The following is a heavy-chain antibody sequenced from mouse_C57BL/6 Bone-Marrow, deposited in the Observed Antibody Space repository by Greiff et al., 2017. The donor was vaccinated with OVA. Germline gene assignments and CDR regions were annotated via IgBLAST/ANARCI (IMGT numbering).Heavy chain of an antibody. CDR1: GYTFTDYT. J-gene: IGHJ4*01. CDR2: FYPGSGSI. Sequence: VQLQQSGAELVKPGASVKLSCKASGYTFTDYTIHWVKQRPGQGLEWIGWFYPGSGSIKYNEKFKDKATLTADKSSSTAYMELSSLTSEDSAVYFCARDDSTYYGLYAMDYWGQGTSVTVSS. CDR3: ARDDSTYYGLYAMDY. V-gene: IGHV1-62-2*01. D-gene: IGHD1-1*01.